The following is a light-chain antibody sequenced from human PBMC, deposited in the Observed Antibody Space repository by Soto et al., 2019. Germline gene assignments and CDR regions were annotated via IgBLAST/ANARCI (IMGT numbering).Light chain of an antibody. V-gene: IGKV3-20*01. CDR3: QQYGGSPIT. CDR1: QPVYTY. J-gene: IGKJ5*01. CDR2: GAS. Sequence: IVLTQSPATLSPSPGERATLSCRARQPVYTYLSWYQHKPGQAPRLLISGASSRATGIPDRFSGSGSGTDFTLTISRLEPGDFALYYCQQYGGSPITFGQGTRLEIK.